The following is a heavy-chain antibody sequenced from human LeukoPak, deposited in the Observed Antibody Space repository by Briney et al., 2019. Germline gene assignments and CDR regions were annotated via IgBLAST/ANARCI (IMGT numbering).Heavy chain of an antibody. Sequence: ASVKVSCKVSGYTLTELSMHRVRQAPGKGLEWMGGFDPEDGETIYAQKFQGRVTMTEDTSTDTAYMELSSLRSEDTAVYYCATGFGPPYVWWFDPWGQGTLVTVSS. CDR2: FDPEDGET. CDR1: GYTLTELS. CDR3: ATGFGPPYVWWFDP. D-gene: IGHD3-10*01. V-gene: IGHV1-24*01. J-gene: IGHJ5*02.